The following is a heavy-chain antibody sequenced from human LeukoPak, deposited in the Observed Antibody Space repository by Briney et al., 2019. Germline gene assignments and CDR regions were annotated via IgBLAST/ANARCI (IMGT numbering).Heavy chain of an antibody. J-gene: IGHJ4*02. D-gene: IGHD4-23*01. CDR3: ARDLLGTTVVTPSFDY. V-gene: IGHV3-48*04. CDR2: ISSSSSTI. CDR1: GFTFSSYS. Sequence: AGGSLRLSCAASGFTFSSYSMNWVRQAPGKGLEWVSYISSSSSTIYYADSVKGRFTISRDNAKNSLYLQMNSLRAEDTAVYYCARDLLGTTVVTPSFDYWGQGTLVTVSS.